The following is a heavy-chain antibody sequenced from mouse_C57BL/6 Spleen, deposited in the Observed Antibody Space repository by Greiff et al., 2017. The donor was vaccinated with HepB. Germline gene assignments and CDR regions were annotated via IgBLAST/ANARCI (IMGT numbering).Heavy chain of an antibody. V-gene: IGHV3-6*01. CDR3: ARDKGIYYDPSYAMDY. CDR1: GYSITSGYY. Sequence: EVQLQQSGPGLVKPSQSLSLTCSVTGYSITSGYYWNWIRQFPGNKLEWMGYISYDGSNNYNPSLKNRISITRDTSKNQFFLKLNSVTTEDTATYYCARDKGIYYDPSYAMDYWGQGTSVTVSS. J-gene: IGHJ4*01. D-gene: IGHD2-4*01. CDR2: ISYDGSN.